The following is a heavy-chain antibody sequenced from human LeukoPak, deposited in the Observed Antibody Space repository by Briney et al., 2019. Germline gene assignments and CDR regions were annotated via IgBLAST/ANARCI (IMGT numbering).Heavy chain of an antibody. J-gene: IGHJ5*02. CDR3: ASIYGEGVDP. D-gene: IGHD2/OR15-2a*01. Sequence: ASVKVSCKASGGTFSSYAISWVRQAPGQGLEWMGRIIPILGIANYAQKLQGRVTITADKSTSTAYMELSSLRSEDTAVYYCASIYGEGVDPWGQGTLVTVSS. CDR1: GGTFSSYA. CDR2: IIPILGIA. V-gene: IGHV1-69*04.